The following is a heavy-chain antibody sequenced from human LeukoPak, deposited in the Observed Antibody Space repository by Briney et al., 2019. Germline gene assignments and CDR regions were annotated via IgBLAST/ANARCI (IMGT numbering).Heavy chain of an antibody. Sequence: PSETLSLTYTVSGGSISSYYWSWIRQPPGKGLEWIGYIYYSGSTNYNPSLKSRVTISVDTSKNQFSLKLSSVTAADTAVYYCARREAQDPDDDYYDSSGYPSQYFQHWGQGTLVTVSS. CDR2: IYYSGST. D-gene: IGHD3-22*01. CDR3: ARREAQDPDDDYYDSSGYPSQYFQH. V-gene: IGHV4-59*08. CDR1: GGSISSYY. J-gene: IGHJ1*01.